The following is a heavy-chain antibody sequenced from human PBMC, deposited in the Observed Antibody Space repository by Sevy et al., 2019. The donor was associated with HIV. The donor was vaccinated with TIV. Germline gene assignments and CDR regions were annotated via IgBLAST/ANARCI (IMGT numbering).Heavy chain of an antibody. D-gene: IGHD3-10*01. CDR3: ARDRYYGSGSYEGGLH. CDR2: ISAYNGNT. J-gene: IGHJ4*02. Sequence: ASVKVSCKASGYTFTSYGISWVRQAPGQGLEWMGWISAYNGNTNYAQKLQGRVTMTTDTSTSTAYMELRSLRSDDTAVYYCARDRYYGSGSYEGGLHWGQGTLVTVSS. CDR1: GYTFTSYG. V-gene: IGHV1-18*01.